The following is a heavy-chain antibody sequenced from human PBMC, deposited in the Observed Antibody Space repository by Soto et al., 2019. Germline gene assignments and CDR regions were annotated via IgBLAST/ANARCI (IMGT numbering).Heavy chain of an antibody. CDR2: ISSSSSYI. CDR3: ARDRAVEMATDNYALDY. Sequence: EVQLVESGGGLVKPGGSLRLSCAASGFTFSSYSMNWVRQAPGKGLEWVSSISSSSSYIYYADSVKGRFTISRDNAKNSLYLQMNSLRAEDTAVYYCARDRAVEMATDNYALDYWGQGTLVTVSS. CDR1: GFTFSSYS. V-gene: IGHV3-21*01. D-gene: IGHD5-12*01. J-gene: IGHJ4*02.